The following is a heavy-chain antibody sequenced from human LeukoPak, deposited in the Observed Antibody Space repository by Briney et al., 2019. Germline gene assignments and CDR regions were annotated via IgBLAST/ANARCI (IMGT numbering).Heavy chain of an antibody. V-gene: IGHV3-74*01. Sequence: GGSLRLSCAASGFTFSSYWMHWVRQAPGKGLVWVSRINSDGSSTTYADSVKGRFTISKDNAKNTVYLQMNSLRAEDTAVYYCAKAMGIAVAGTIDYWGQGTLVTVSS. J-gene: IGHJ4*02. CDR3: AKAMGIAVAGTIDY. CDR2: INSDGSST. D-gene: IGHD6-19*01. CDR1: GFTFSSYW.